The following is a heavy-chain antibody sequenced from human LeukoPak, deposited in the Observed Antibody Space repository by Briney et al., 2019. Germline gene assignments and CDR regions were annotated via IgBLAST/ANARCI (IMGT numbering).Heavy chain of an antibody. CDR3: ARDSYYDSGFDI. J-gene: IGHJ3*02. CDR1: GFSFSGSA. D-gene: IGHD3-22*01. CDR2: IRSKTSNYAT. V-gene: IGHV3-73*01. Sequence: GSLRLSCAASGFSFSGSAMHWVRPAAGKGLEWVGRIRSKTSNYATAYAASMKGKFTISRDDSKNTAYLQMNSLRAEDTAVYYCARDSYYDSGFDIWGQGTMVTVSS.